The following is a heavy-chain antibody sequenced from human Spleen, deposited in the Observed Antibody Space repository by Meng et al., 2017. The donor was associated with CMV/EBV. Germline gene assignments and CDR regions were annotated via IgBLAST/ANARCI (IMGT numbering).Heavy chain of an antibody. J-gene: IGHJ4*02. CDR2: ISGSSITI. CDR1: GFTFSDHY. Sequence: GGSLRLSCAASGFTFSDHYMSWIRKAPGKGLEWLSYISGSSITIYEANSVKGRFTVARDNAKNSLYLQMNSLRAEDTAVYYCARAGAFWSGDYRGHCYFDYWGQGTLVTVSS. V-gene: IGHV3-11*01. D-gene: IGHD3-3*01. CDR3: ARAGAFWSGDYRGHCYFDY.